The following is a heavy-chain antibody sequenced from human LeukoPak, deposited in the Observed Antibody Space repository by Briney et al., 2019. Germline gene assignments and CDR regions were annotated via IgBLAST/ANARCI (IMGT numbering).Heavy chain of an antibody. CDR1: GFTFSSYE. Sequence: PGGSLRLSCAASGFTFSSYEMNWVRQAPGKGLEWVSYISSSGSTIYYADSVKGRFTISRDNAKSSLYLQMDSLRAEDTAVYYCARDIRVEAPAADQYYFDYWGQGTLVTVSS. V-gene: IGHV3-48*03. CDR2: ISSSGSTI. CDR3: ARDIRVEAPAADQYYFDY. J-gene: IGHJ4*02. D-gene: IGHD2-2*01.